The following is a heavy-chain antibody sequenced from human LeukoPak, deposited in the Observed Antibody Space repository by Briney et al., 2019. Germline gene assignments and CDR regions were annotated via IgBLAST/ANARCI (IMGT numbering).Heavy chain of an antibody. CDR2: IYPGDSYT. D-gene: IGHD3-9*01. CDR1: GYSFTSYW. Sequence: GESLKISCKGSGYSFTSYWIAWVRQMPGKGLEWMGIIYPGDSYTRYSPSFQGQVTISADKSISTAYLQWSSLKASDTAMYYCARLQRMRYFDTYYFDYWGQGTLVTVSS. J-gene: IGHJ4*02. CDR3: ARLQRMRYFDTYYFDY. V-gene: IGHV5-51*01.